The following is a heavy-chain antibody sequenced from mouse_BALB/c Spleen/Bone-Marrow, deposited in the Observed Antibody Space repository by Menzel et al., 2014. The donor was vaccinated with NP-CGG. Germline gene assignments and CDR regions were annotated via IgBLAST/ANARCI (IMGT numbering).Heavy chain of an antibody. CDR1: GYTFTGYW. Sequence: VQLQQSGTELAKPGASVKMSCKASGYTFTGYWIHWIKQRPGQGLEWIGYINPITGYTEYNQKFKDKATLTADKSSSTAYIQLSSLTSDDSAVYYCARNYDYDGGYCAMDYWGQGTSVTVSS. CDR3: ARNYDYDGGYCAMDY. J-gene: IGHJ4*01. CDR2: INPITGYT. D-gene: IGHD2-4*01. V-gene: IGHV1-7*01.